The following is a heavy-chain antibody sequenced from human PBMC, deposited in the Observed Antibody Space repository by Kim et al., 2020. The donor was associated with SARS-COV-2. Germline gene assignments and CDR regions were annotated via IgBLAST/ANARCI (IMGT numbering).Heavy chain of an antibody. CDR2: ITPSGAST. J-gene: IGHJ4*02. CDR3: VHQLYGDQVNY. CDR1: GFTFRNYA. Sequence: GGSLRLSCAASGFTFRNYALNWVRQTPGKGLEWVSRITPSGASTNYADSVKGRFTISRDNSKNTLYLQMNSLRAEDTAVYFCVHQLYGDQVNYWGQGTLVTVSS. V-gene: IGHV3-23*01. D-gene: IGHD4-17*01.